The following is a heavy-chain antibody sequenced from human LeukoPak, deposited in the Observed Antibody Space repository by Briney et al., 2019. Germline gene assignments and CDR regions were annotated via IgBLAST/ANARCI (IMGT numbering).Heavy chain of an antibody. CDR1: GFTFSSYA. Sequence: PGGSLRLSCAASGFTFSSYAMSWVRQAPGKGLEWVSAISGSGGSTYYADSVKGRFTISRDNSKNTLYLQMNSLRAEDTAVYYCAKDLGGTRTYYYDSSGYYPPGYWGQGTLVTVSS. CDR2: ISGSGGST. J-gene: IGHJ4*02. V-gene: IGHV3-23*01. CDR3: AKDLGGTRTYYYDSSGYYPPGY. D-gene: IGHD3-22*01.